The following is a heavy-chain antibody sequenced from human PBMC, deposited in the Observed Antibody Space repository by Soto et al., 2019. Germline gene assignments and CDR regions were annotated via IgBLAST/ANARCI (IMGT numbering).Heavy chain of an antibody. CDR1: GFTFSDHH. D-gene: IGHD2-8*01. V-gene: IGHV3-72*01. J-gene: IGHJ4*02. CDR2: ARNKANSYTT. CDR3: ARLMGTSFDL. Sequence: EVQLVESGGGLVQPGGSLRLSCAASGFTFSDHHMDWVRQAPGKGLEWVGRARNKANSYTTAYAASVKGRFTISRDDSKNSLSLQMNSLKXXXXXXXXCARLMGTSFDLWGQGTLVTVSS.